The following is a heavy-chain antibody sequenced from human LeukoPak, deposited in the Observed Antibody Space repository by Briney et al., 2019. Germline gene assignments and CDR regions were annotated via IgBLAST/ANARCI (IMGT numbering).Heavy chain of an antibody. V-gene: IGHV4-31*03. Sequence: SQTLSLTCTVSGGSISSGGYYWSWIRQHPGKGLEWIGYIYYSGSTCYNPSLKSRVTISVDTSKNQFSLKLSSVTAADTAVYYCARAELTAAGWFDPWGQGTLVTVSS. CDR1: GGSISSGGYY. D-gene: IGHD6-13*01. CDR2: IYYSGST. J-gene: IGHJ5*02. CDR3: ARAELTAAGWFDP.